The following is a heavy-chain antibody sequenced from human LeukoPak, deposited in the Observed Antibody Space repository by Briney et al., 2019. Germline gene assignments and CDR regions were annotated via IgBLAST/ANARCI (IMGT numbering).Heavy chain of an antibody. D-gene: IGHD6-19*01. Sequence: GASVKVSCKASGYTFTGYDMHWVRQAPGQGLEWMGWINPNSGGTNYAQKFQGRVTMTRDTSISTAYMELRRLRSDDTAVYYCARGSSGWSSFDYWGQGTLVTVSS. V-gene: IGHV1-2*02. CDR3: ARGSSGWSSFDY. J-gene: IGHJ4*02. CDR2: INPNSGGT. CDR1: GYTFTGYD.